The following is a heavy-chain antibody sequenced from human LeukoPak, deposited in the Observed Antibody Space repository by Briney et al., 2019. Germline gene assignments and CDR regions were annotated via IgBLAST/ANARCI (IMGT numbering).Heavy chain of an antibody. CDR3: AKGRTAYCSSTSCYTSDY. J-gene: IGHJ4*02. Sequence: PGASLRLSCAASGFTFSSYAMSWVRQAPGKGLEWVSAISGSGGSTYYADSVKGRFTISRDNSKSTLYLQMNSLRAEDTAVYYCAKGRTAYCSSTSCYTSDYWGQGTLVTVSS. D-gene: IGHD2-2*02. CDR1: GFTFSSYA. CDR2: ISGSGGST. V-gene: IGHV3-23*01.